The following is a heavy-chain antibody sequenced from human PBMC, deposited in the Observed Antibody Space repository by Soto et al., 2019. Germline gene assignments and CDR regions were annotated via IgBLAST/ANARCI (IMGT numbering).Heavy chain of an antibody. Sequence: ASVKVSCKASGYTFTNYGISWVRQAPGQGLEWMGWVNTDKGNIDYAQKVQGRVTMTRDTSITTGYMELTGLTSDDTAVYYWALTGRGGSWGQGTLVTVSS. D-gene: IGHD1-20*01. V-gene: IGHV1-18*01. CDR1: GYTFTNYG. CDR3: ALTGRGGS. CDR2: VNTDKGNI. J-gene: IGHJ5*02.